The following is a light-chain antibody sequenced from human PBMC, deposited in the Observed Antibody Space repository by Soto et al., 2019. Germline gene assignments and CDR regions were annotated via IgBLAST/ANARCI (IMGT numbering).Light chain of an antibody. CDR3: QQYNNWPRT. J-gene: IGKJ1*01. V-gene: IGKV3-15*01. CDR2: GTS. CDR1: QSVSPN. Sequence: EIVMTQSPATLSVSPGERATLSCRASQSVSPNLAWYQQKPGQATRLLIYGTSTRATGVPARFSGSGSGTEFTLTISSLQSEDFAVYYCQQYNNWPRTFGQGTKVEI.